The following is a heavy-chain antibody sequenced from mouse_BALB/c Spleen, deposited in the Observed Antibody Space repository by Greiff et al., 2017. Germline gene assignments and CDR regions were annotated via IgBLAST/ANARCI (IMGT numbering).Heavy chain of an antibody. CDR1: GYSFTGYT. J-gene: IGHJ4*01. V-gene: IGHV1-18*01. D-gene: IGHD1-1*02. Sequence: EVKLMESGPELVKPGASMKISCKASGYSFTGYTMNWVKQSHGKNLEWIGLINPYNGGTSYNQKFKGKATLTVDKSSSTAYMELLSLTSEDSAVYYCARWQGGVGYAMDYWGQGTSVTVSS. CDR2: INPYNGGT. CDR3: ARWQGGVGYAMDY.